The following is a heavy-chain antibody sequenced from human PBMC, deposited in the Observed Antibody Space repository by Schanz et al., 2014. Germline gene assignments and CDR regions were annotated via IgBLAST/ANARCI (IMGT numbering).Heavy chain of an antibody. CDR2: ISSSSSYI. J-gene: IGHJ6*01. CDR1: GFTVSNSY. V-gene: IGHV3-21*04. Sequence: DVQLVDSGGGLVQPGGSLRLSCAASGFTVSNSYIHWVRQAPGKGLEWVSSISSSSSYISYADSVKGRFTISRDNAKNSLYLQMKSLRVEDTAVYYCVKDPDKYNWNDVEGMDVWGPGTTVTVSS. D-gene: IGHD1-1*01. CDR3: VKDPDKYNWNDVEGMDV.